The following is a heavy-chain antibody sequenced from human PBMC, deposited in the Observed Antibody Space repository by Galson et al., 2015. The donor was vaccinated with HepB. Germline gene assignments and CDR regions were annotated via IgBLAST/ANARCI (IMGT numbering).Heavy chain of an antibody. CDR3: AKLDCYDSSGYYSRGF. Sequence: SLRLSCAASGFSFTSYAMSWVRQAQGKGLQWVSTISRSGDSTYYADSVRGRFTISRDNSKNTLYFQMNSLRAEDTAVYYCAKLDCYDSSGYYSRGFWGQGTLVTVSS. V-gene: IGHV3-23*01. D-gene: IGHD3-22*01. J-gene: IGHJ4*02. CDR1: GFSFTSYA. CDR2: ISRSGDST.